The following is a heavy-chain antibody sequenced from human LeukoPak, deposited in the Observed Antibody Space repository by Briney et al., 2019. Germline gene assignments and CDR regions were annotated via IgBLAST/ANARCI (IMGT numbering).Heavy chain of an antibody. CDR2: SSGYNGNT. J-gene: IGHJ4*02. CDR1: GGTFSRNA. D-gene: IGHD2-15*01. CDR3: ARGNYCSGGSCYDGAFDY. V-gene: IGHV1-18*01. Sequence: ASVKVSCKASGGTFSRNAISWVRQAPGQGLEWMGWSSGYNGNTNYAQKLQGRVTMTTDTSTSTAYMELRSLRSDDTAVYYCARGNYCSGGSCYDGAFDYWGQGTLVTVSS.